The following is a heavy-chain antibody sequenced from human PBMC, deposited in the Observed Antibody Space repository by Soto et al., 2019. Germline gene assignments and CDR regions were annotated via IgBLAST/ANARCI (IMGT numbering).Heavy chain of an antibody. Sequence: GWSLRISCASAGLIFRSYSMNLVRQTPGKGLEWLSSISSTSRFIYYADSVKGRFTISRDNARNSLSLQMSSLRAEDTAVYYCAREGSLYVDSVANCVDFWGQGALVTDSS. J-gene: IGHJ4*02. CDR1: GLIFRSYS. D-gene: IGHD4-17*01. CDR3: AREGSLYVDSVANCVDF. V-gene: IGHV3-21*01. CDR2: ISSTSRFI.